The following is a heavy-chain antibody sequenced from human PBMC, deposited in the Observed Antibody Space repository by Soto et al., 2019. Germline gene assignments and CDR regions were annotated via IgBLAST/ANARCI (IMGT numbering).Heavy chain of an antibody. V-gene: IGHV3-53*04. CDR3: AKTRKLWREFDA. Sequence: EVQLVESGGGLVQPGGSLRLSCAASGFIVNSNNMVWVRQAPGKGLEWVSLLYSGGSAYYGDSVKGRFTMSRDISKNTLYLQMNNLRPEETAVYYCAKTRKLWREFDAWGQGILVTVSS. CDR1: GFIVNSNN. D-gene: IGHD2-21*01. CDR2: LYSGGSA. J-gene: IGHJ5*02.